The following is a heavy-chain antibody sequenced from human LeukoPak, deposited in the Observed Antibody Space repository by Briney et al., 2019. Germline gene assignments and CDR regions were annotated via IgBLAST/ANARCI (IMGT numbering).Heavy chain of an antibody. Sequence: PGGSLRLSCAASGFTFSSYAMHWVRQAPGKGLELVAVISYDGSNKYYADSVKGRFTISRDNSKNTLYLQMNSLRAEDTAVYYCARAHCSSTSCYGDYWGQGTLVTVSS. J-gene: IGHJ4*02. CDR3: ARAHCSSTSCYGDY. CDR2: ISYDGSNK. D-gene: IGHD2-2*01. CDR1: GFTFSSYA. V-gene: IGHV3-30-3*01.